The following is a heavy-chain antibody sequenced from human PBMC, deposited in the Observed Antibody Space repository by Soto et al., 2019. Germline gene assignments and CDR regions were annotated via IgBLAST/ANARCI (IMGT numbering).Heavy chain of an antibody. D-gene: IGHD4-4*01. V-gene: IGHV1-69*12. CDR1: GGTFSSYA. CDR2: IIPIFGTA. CDR3: AMYERRPYGNYNDYYGMDV. Sequence: QVPLVQSGAEVKKPGSSVKVSCKASGGTFSSYAISWVRQAPGQGLEWMGGIIPIFGTANYAQKFQGRVTITADEATSTAYMELSSLRSEDTSVYYCAMYERRPYGNYNDYYGMDVCGQGTTVTFSS. J-gene: IGHJ6*02.